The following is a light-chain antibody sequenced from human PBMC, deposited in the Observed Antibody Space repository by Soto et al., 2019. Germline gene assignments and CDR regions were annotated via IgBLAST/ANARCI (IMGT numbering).Light chain of an antibody. Sequence: DFQMPQSPSSLSASVGDSVTITCQASQDIDKYLNWYQQRPGKAPKLLIDDASNLETGVPSRFSGSGSGTHFTFTIASLQPEDVAMYYCQQYYDLPITFGQGTRLEIK. CDR2: DAS. CDR1: QDIDKY. CDR3: QQYYDLPIT. V-gene: IGKV1-33*01. J-gene: IGKJ5*01.